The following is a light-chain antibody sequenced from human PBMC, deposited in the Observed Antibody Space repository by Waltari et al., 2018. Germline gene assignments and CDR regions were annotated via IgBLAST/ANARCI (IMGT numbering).Light chain of an antibody. CDR3: QQYYSTSST. Sequence: DIVMTQSPDSLAVSLGERATINCKSIQSLSYSSNNKNYLAWYPQKPGQPPKVLMYWASTRESGVPDRFSGSGSGTDFTLTISSLQAEDVAVYYCQQYYSTSSTFGQGTKLEIK. J-gene: IGKJ2*01. CDR2: WAS. CDR1: QSLSYSSNNKNY. V-gene: IGKV4-1*01.